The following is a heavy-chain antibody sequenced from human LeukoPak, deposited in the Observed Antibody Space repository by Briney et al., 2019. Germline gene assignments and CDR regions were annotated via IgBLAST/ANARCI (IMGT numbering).Heavy chain of an antibody. CDR2: ISYDGSNK. V-gene: IGHV3-30*04. CDR1: GITFSSYA. D-gene: IGHD3-10*01. J-gene: IGHJ4*02. Sequence: PGGSLRLSCEASGITFSSYAMHWVRQAPGKGLEWVAVISYDGSNKYYADSVKGRFTSSRDNSKNTLYLQMNSLRAEDTAVYYCAKDIGLWFGEGVDYWGQGTLVTVSS. CDR3: AKDIGLWFGEGVDY.